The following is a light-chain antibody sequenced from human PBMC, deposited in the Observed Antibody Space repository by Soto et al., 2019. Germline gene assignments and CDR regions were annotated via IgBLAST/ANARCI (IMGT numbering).Light chain of an antibody. CDR1: SSDVGGYNY. V-gene: IGLV2-14*01. J-gene: IGLJ1*01. CDR3: AAWDDSLNGYV. Sequence: QSALTQPASVSGSPGQSITISCTGTSSDVGGYNYVSWYQQHPGKAPKLMIYEVSNRPSGVSNRFSGSKSANTASLTISGLQAEDEADYICAAWDDSLNGYVFGTGTKLTVL. CDR2: EVS.